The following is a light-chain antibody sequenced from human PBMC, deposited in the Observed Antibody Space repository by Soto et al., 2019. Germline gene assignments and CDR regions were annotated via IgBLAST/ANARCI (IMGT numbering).Light chain of an antibody. CDR3: QQYKIWPLT. J-gene: IGKJ4*01. CDR2: DTS. Sequence: EVVMTQSPATLSVSPGDRATLSCRASQSVHNNLAWYQQKPGQAPRLLIFDTSTRATDIPVRFTGGGSETEFTLTISSLQSEDSAIYYCQQYKIWPLTFGGGTKVESK. V-gene: IGKV3-15*01. CDR1: QSVHNN.